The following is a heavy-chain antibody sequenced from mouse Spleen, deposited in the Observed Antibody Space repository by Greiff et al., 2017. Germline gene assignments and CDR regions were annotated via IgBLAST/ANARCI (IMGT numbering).Heavy chain of an antibody. CDR3: ARMAFGYFDV. CDR2: ISSGSNTI. CDR1: GFTFSDYG. V-gene: IGHV5-17*01. J-gene: IGHJ1*01. Sequence: EVQLVESGGGLVKPGGSLKLSCATSGFTFSDYGMHWVRQAPEKGLEWVAYISSGSNTIYYADTVKGRFTISRDNAKNTLVLQMTSLRSEDTAMYYCARMAFGYFDVWGAGTTVTVSS.